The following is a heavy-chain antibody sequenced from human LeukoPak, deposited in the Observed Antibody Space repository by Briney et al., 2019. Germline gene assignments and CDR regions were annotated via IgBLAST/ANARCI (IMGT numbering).Heavy chain of an antibody. CDR3: ARSIVVVPAAPSYYFDY. J-gene: IGHJ4*02. CDR1: GGSISSYY. D-gene: IGHD2-2*01. Sequence: SETLSLTCTVSGGSISSYYWSWIRQPPGKGLEWIGYIYYSGSTYYNPSLKSRVTISVDTSKNQFSLKLSSVTAADTAVYYCARSIVVVPAAPSYYFDYWGQGTLVTVSS. V-gene: IGHV4-59*04. CDR2: IYYSGST.